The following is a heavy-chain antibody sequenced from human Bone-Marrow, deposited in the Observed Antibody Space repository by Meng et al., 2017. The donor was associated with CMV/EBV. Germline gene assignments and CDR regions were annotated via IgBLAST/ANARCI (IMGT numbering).Heavy chain of an antibody. D-gene: IGHD3-10*01. CDR1: GFTFNRYS. Sequence: GESLKISCVVSGFTFNRYSLHWVRQAPGKGLEWLAVISYDGSKTYYTDSVKGRFTVSRVNSKNTMYLQMNSLKPEDTAAYFCASGSSADYYFDYWGQGTLVTVSS. CDR3: ASGSSADYYFDY. V-gene: IGHV3-30-3*01. J-gene: IGHJ4*02. CDR2: ISYDGSKT.